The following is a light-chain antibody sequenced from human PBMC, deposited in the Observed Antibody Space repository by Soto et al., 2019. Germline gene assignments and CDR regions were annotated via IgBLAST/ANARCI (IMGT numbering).Light chain of an antibody. J-gene: IGKJ1*01. CDR3: QKYGSSPPWT. V-gene: IGKV3-20*01. Sequence: EIVLTQSPGTLSLSPGERATLSCRASQSVSTSYLAWYHQTPGQAPRLLIYGASSRATGIPDRLSGSGSGTDFTLTISRLEPEAFAVYYCQKYGSSPPWTFGQGTTVEIK. CDR1: QSVSTSY. CDR2: GAS.